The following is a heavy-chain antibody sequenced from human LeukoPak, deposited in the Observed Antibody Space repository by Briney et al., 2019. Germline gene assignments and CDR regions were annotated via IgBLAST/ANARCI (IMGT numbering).Heavy chain of an antibody. CDR1: GFTFSDYY. V-gene: IGHV3-11*01. D-gene: IGHD2-15*01. J-gene: IGHJ3*02. CDR3: ARVVYCNGGSCHIFAFDI. CDR2: ISNSGSAK. Sequence: GGSLRLSCAASGFTFSDYYMSWIRQAPGKGLEWVSYISNSGSAKFYADSVKGRFTISRDNAKNPLYLQLNSLRAEDTAVYYCARVVYCNGGSCHIFAFDIWGQGTMVTVSS.